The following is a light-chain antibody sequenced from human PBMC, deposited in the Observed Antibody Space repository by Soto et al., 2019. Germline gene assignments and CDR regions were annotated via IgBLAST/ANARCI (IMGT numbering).Light chain of an antibody. CDR1: QSVSSN. CDR2: DAS. CDR3: QQYNNWPPIT. Sequence: EIVMTQSPATLSVSPGERATLSCRASQSVSSNLAWYQQKPGQAPRLLIYDASTRATGIPARFSGSGSGTEFTLTISSLQSEDFAVYSCQQYNNWPPITFGQGTRLVIK. V-gene: IGKV3-15*01. J-gene: IGKJ5*01.